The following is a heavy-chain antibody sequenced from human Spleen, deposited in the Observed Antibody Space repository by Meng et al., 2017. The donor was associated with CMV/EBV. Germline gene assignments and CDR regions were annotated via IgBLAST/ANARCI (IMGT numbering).Heavy chain of an antibody. CDR1: GFTFSSYW. D-gene: IGHD3-16*01. V-gene: IGHV3-7*01. CDR3: ARGYAGSRGFSAFDI. CDR2: IKQDGSEK. Sequence: GESLKISCAASGFTFSSYWMSWVRQAPGKGLEWVANIKQDGSEKYYVDSVKGRFTISRDNARNSLYLQMNSLRAEDTAVYYCARGYAGSRGFSAFDIWGQGTMFPFS. J-gene: IGHJ3*02.